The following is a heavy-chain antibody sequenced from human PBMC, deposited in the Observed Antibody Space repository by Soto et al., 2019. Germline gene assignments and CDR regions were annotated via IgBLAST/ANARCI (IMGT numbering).Heavy chain of an antibody. Sequence: QVQLVQSGAEVKKPGSSVKVSCKASGGTFSSYAISWVRQAPGQGLEWMGGIIPIFGTANYAQKFQGRVTLTADESTSTAYVELSSLRSEDTAVYYCVGSVEMTIIQPFDYWGQGTLVTVSS. D-gene: IGHD4-17*01. J-gene: IGHJ4*02. CDR1: GGTFSSYA. V-gene: IGHV1-69*12. CDR2: IIPIFGTA. CDR3: VGSVEMTIIQPFDY.